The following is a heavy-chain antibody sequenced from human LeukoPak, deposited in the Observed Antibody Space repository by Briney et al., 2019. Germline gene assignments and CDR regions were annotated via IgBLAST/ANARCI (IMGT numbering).Heavy chain of an antibody. J-gene: IGHJ4*02. CDR2: IYSGDTT. D-gene: IGHD3-10*01. Sequence: GGSLRLSCAASGFIVSNNHINWIRQAPGKGLEWVSIIYSGDTTYYSDSVKGRFILSTDNSKNMMYLQMNSLRVEDTAVYYCARERPGSRVLDYWGQGTVVTVSS. CDR3: ARERPGSRVLDY. V-gene: IGHV3-66*01. CDR1: GFIVSNNH.